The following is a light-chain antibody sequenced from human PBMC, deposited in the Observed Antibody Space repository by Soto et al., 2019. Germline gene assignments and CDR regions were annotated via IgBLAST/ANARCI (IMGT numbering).Light chain of an antibody. J-gene: IGKJ2*01. Sequence: EIVLTQSPATLSLSPGERATLSCRASQIVSSYLAWYQQKPGQAPRLLIYDASNRATGIPARFSGSGSGTDFTLTISSLEPEDFAVYYCQQRSNCPPYTFGQGTKLEIK. CDR2: DAS. CDR3: QQRSNCPPYT. CDR1: QIVSSY. V-gene: IGKV3-11*01.